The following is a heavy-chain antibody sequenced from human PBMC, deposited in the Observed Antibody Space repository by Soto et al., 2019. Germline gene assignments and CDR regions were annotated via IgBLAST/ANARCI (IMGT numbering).Heavy chain of an antibody. D-gene: IGHD6-19*01. J-gene: IGHJ6*02. Sequence: PSATLSLTCTVSGGPISSSYWSWIRQPPGQGVEWIGYIYYSGSTNYNPSLKSRVTLSVDTSKSQCSQKLSSVTAADTAVYYCARTAIEKGYSSGWSDYYYYGMDVWGQGTTVTVSS. CDR1: GGPISSSY. CDR3: ARTAIEKGYSSGWSDYYYYGMDV. V-gene: IGHV4-59*01. CDR2: IYYSGST.